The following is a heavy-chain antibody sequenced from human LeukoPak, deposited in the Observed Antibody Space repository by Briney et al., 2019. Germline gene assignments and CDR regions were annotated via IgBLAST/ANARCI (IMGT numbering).Heavy chain of an antibody. CDR3: ARQLGYCSDGTCYFDY. CDR2: ISGSGGST. D-gene: IGHD2-15*01. Sequence: GGSLRLSCAASGFTFSSYAMSWVRQAPGKGLEWVSAISGSGGSTFYADSVKGRFTISRDNSRNTLYLQMNSLRAEDTAIYYCARQLGYCSDGTCYFDYWGQGALVTVSS. J-gene: IGHJ4*02. CDR1: GFTFSSYA. V-gene: IGHV3-23*01.